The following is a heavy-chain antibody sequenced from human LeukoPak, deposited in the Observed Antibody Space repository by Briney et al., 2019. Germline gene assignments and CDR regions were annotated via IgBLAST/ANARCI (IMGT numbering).Heavy chain of an antibody. V-gene: IGHV1-8*01. J-gene: IGHJ4*02. CDR1: GYTFTAYD. D-gene: IGHD1-26*01. CDR3: TRGSLSGSSRDY. Sequence: ASVKVSCKASGYTFTAYDINWVRQASGQGLEWMGWMNPDTGDTGFAQKFQGRVTMTRDRSIDTAYMELRGLTSEHTAVYYCTRGSLSGSSRDYWGQGTLLTVSS. CDR2: MNPDTGDT.